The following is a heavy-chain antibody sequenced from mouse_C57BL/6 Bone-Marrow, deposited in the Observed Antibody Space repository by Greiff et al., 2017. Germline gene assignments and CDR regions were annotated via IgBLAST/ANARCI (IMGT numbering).Heavy chain of an antibody. J-gene: IGHJ2*01. CDR1: GYTFTSYW. CDR2: IDPSDSYT. Sequence: QVQLQQPGAELVMPGASVKLSCKASGYTFTSYWMHWVKQRPGQGLEWIGEIDPSDSYTNYNQQFKGKSTLTVDKSSSTAYMQLSSLTSEDSAVYYCARHGYYGLDYWGQGTTLTVSS. CDR3: ARHGYYGLDY. D-gene: IGHD1-1*01. V-gene: IGHV1-69*01.